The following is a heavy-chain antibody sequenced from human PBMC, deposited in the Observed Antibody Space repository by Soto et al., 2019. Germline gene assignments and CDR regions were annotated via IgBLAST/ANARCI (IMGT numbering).Heavy chain of an antibody. CDR2: IIPYYNTL. D-gene: IGHD6-13*01. V-gene: IGHV1-69*01. Sequence: QAQVVQSGAEVRKPGSSVKLSCKASEGTFNSYAIAWVRQAPGQGLEWMGGIIPYYNTLNYAQKFQDRVTITADDSTNTVHMVLSSLRSDDTAVYFCASGASRWYPYLFDSWAQGTLVTVSS. CDR3: ASGASRWYPYLFDS. CDR1: EGTFNSYA. J-gene: IGHJ4*02.